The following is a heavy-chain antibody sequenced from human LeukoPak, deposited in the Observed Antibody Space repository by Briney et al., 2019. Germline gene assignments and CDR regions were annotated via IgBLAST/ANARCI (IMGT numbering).Heavy chain of an antibody. D-gene: IGHD3-10*01. CDR1: GFTFSNYW. Sequence: GGSLRLSCAASGFTFSNYWMHWVRQAPGKGLVWVSRINGDGRSTSYADSVKGRFTISRDNAKNTLYLQMDSLRAEDTAVYYWARDPYGSGRYWGQGTRVTVSS. V-gene: IGHV3-74*01. J-gene: IGHJ4*02. CDR3: ARDPYGSGRY. CDR2: INGDGRST.